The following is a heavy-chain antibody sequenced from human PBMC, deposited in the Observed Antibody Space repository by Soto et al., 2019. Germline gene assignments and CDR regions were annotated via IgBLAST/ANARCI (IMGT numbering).Heavy chain of an antibody. Sequence: QITLKESGPTLVKPTQTLTLTCTFYGFSLSSTRMAVGWIRQPPGKALEWLALIYWDDDKRYSPFLKSRLTITKDTSKNQVVLTMSNMDPVDTARYYCAHIVVAGLGYYFDYWGQGNLGTVSS. J-gene: IGHJ4*02. D-gene: IGHD6-19*01. CDR2: IYWDDDK. CDR3: AHIVVAGLGYYFDY. CDR1: GFSLSSTRMA. V-gene: IGHV2-5*02.